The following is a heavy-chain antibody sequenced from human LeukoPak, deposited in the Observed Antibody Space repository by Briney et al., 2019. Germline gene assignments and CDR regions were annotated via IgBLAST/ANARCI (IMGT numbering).Heavy chain of an antibody. CDR1: DGSITSSTYY. J-gene: IGHJ5*02. CDR3: ATSPNDYGDFWFDP. Sequence: SETLSLTCTVSDGSITSSTYYWGWIRQPPGKGLEWIGSIYYSGRTYYNPSLKSRVTISVDTSNNQFSLTLSSVTAADTAVYYCATSPNDYGDFWFDPWGQGTLVTVSS. CDR2: IYYSGRT. D-gene: IGHD4-17*01. V-gene: IGHV4-39*01.